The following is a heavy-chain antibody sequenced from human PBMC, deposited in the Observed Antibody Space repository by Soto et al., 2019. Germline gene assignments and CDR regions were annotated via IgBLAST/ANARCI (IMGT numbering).Heavy chain of an antibody. Sequence: GGSLRLSCAASGFTFSSYEMNWVRQAPGKGLEWVGRNKSKTDGGTTDYAAPVKGRFTISRDDSKNTLYLQMNSLKTEDTAVYYCTTGEPSGSYYAFDIWGQGTMVTVSS. CDR1: GFTFSSYE. V-gene: IGHV3-15*01. CDR2: NKSKTDGGTT. J-gene: IGHJ3*02. CDR3: TTGEPSGSYYAFDI. D-gene: IGHD1-26*01.